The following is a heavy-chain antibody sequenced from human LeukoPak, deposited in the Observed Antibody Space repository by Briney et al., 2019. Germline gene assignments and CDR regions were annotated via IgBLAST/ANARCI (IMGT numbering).Heavy chain of an antibody. CDR2: IIPIFGTA. Sequence: GASVKVSCKASGGTFSSYAISWVRQAPGQGLEWMGGIIPIFGTANYAQKFQGRVTITTDESTSTAYMELSSLRSEDTAVYYCARGGPDYYDSSGYYYEGSWFDPWGQGTLVTVSS. D-gene: IGHD3-22*01. CDR3: ARGGPDYYDSSGYYYEGSWFDP. V-gene: IGHV1-69*05. J-gene: IGHJ5*02. CDR1: GGTFSSYA.